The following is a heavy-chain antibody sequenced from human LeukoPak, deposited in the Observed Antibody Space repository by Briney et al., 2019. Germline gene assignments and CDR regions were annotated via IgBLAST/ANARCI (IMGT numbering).Heavy chain of an antibody. V-gene: IGHV1-18*01. D-gene: IGHD3-22*01. Sequence: ASVKVSCKASGYTFTSYGISWVRQARAQGLEWMGWISVYNDDTNYVQKLQGRLTMTTDTSTSTAYMELRSLRSDDTAVYYCARDYPKDYYDSSGYFDYWGQGTLVTVSS. CDR1: GYTFTSYG. CDR2: ISVYNDDT. CDR3: ARDYPKDYYDSSGYFDY. J-gene: IGHJ4*02.